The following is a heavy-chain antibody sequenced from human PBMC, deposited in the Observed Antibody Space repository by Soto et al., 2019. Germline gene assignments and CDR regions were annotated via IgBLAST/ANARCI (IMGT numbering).Heavy chain of an antibody. Sequence: QVQLVQSGAEVKKPGASVKVSCKASGYTFASHGICWVRQAPGQGLEWMGWLSPYNGNTNYAQKVQGRVTMTTAPATSTAYMALRSLRSAGSAVSYCQRGAWAFAPWGPGPLVSVPS. V-gene: IGHV1-18*01. CDR2: LSPYNGNT. J-gene: IGHJ5*02. CDR3: QRGAWAFAP. D-gene: IGHD1-26*01. CDR1: GYTFASHG.